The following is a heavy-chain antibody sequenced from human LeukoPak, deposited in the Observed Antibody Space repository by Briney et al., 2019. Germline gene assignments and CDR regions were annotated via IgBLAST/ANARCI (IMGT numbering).Heavy chain of an antibody. CDR3: ARDQGLTAPPPYGLDV. V-gene: IGHV1-69*04. Sequence: RASVQVSCKTSGGTFSTSAITWVRQAPGQGLEWMGRIIPVLNITTYAQRFQGRVTITADTSTSTVHMELSSLRSEETAVYYCARDQGLTAPPPYGLDVWGQGTTVIVSS. CDR2: IIPVLNIT. CDR1: GGTFSTSA. J-gene: IGHJ6*02. D-gene: IGHD5-18*01.